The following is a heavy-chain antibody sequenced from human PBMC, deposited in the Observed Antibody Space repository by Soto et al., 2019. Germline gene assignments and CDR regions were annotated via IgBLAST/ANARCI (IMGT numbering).Heavy chain of an antibody. V-gene: IGHV4-59*12. J-gene: IGHJ4*02. Sequence: SETLTLTCIVSGGSISSYYWAWIRQPPGKALAWLGYIYYSGSPNYNPSLKSRDSISVDTSKNHCSLNLSSVTAADMAVYYCAREGSYSPDNFAHGIQLWSFDFWGQGALVTVSS. CDR3: AREGSYSPDNFAHGIQLWSFDF. CDR1: GGSISSYY. CDR2: IYYSGSP. D-gene: IGHD5-18*01.